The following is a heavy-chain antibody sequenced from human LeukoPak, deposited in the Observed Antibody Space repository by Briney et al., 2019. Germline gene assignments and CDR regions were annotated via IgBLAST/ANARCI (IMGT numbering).Heavy chain of an antibody. Sequence: ASVKVSCKASGYTFTGYYMHWVRQAPGQGLEWMGRLNPNSGGTDYAQKFQGRVTMTRDTSISTAYMELSRLRSDDTAIYYCARQGMWGAFDFWGQGTMVTVSS. CDR1: GYTFTGYY. CDR3: ARQGMWGAFDF. D-gene: IGHD1-26*01. V-gene: IGHV1-2*06. J-gene: IGHJ3*01. CDR2: LNPNSGGT.